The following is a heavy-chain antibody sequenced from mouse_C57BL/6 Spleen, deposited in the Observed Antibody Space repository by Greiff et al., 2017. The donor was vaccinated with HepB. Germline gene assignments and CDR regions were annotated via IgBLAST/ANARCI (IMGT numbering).Heavy chain of an antibody. J-gene: IGHJ1*03. V-gene: IGHV5-4*01. CDR3: AREDYYGSTARYFDV. D-gene: IGHD1-1*01. CDR2: ISDGGSYT. CDR1: GFTFSSYA. Sequence: EGQVVESGGGLVKPGGSLKLSCAASGFTFSSYAMSWVRQTPEKRLEWVATISDGGSYTYYPDNVKGRFTISRDNAKNNLYLQMSHLKSEDTAMYYCAREDYYGSTARYFDVWGTGTTVTVSS.